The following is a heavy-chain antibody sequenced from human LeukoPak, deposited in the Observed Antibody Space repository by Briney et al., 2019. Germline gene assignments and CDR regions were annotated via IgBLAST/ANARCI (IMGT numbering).Heavy chain of an antibody. V-gene: IGHV1-3*01. CDR2: INVGNGKT. J-gene: IGHJ4*02. Sequence: GASVKVSCKASGYTFTSYAMHWVRQAPGQRLEWMGWINVGNGKTKYSQKLQGRVTITRDTSASTSYMELSSLRSEDTAVYYCARDYSRQRPCDFWGQGTLVTVSS. D-gene: IGHD2-15*01. CDR1: GYTFTSYA. CDR3: ARDYSRQRPCDF.